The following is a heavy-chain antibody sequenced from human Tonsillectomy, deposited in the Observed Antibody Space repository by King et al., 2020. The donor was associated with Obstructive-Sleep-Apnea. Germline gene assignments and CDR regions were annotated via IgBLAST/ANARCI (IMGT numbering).Heavy chain of an antibody. J-gene: IGHJ5*02. CDR2: ISWNSGSI. D-gene: IGHD6-13*01. CDR1: GFTFDDYA. Sequence: VQLVESGGGLVQPGRSLRLSCAASGFTFDDYAMHWVRQAPGKGLEWVSGISWNSGSIGYADSVKGRFTISRGNAKNSLYLQMNSLRAEDTALYYCAKDATGYSSSWPNWFDPWGQGTLVTVSS. CDR3: AKDATGYSSSWPNWFDP. V-gene: IGHV3-9*01.